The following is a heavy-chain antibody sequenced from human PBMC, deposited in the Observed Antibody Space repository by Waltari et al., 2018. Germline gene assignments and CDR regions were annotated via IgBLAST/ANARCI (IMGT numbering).Heavy chain of an antibody. J-gene: IGHJ4*02. V-gene: IGHV3-49*04. CDR1: GFTFGDYA. Sequence: EVQLVESGGGLVQPGRSLRLSCTASGFTFGDYAMSWVRQAPGKGLEWVGFIRSKAYGGTTEYSASVKGRFTISRDDSKSIAYLQMNSLKTEDTAVYYCTRDAYPGSGPFDYWGQGTLVTVSS. D-gene: IGHD3-10*01. CDR3: TRDAYPGSGPFDY. CDR2: IRSKAYGGTT.